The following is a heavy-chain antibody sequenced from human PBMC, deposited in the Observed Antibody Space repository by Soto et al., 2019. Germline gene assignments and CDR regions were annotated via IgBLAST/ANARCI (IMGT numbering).Heavy chain of an antibody. J-gene: IGHJ4*02. D-gene: IGHD3-10*01. CDR3: ARAKATMVREERGYYFDY. CDR1: GGSFSGYY. CDR2: IKHSGST. Sequence: SETLSLTCAVHGGSFSGYYWSWSRQPPGKGLEWIGEIKHSGSTNYNPSLKSRITISVYTSTNQFSLKLTSVTAADTAVYYCARAKATMVREERGYYFDYWGQGTLVTVSS. V-gene: IGHV4-34*01.